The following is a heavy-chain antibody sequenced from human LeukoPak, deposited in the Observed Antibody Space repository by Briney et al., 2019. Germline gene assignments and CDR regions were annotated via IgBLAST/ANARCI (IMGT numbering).Heavy chain of an antibody. V-gene: IGHV4-59*08. CDR3: ARHQGYTYAVDSYYYAMDV. CDR1: GGSMSSYF. D-gene: IGHD5-18*01. CDR2: IYHRGNT. Sequence: SETLSLTCSVWGGSMSSYFWSWMRQPPGEGLEWRGYIYHRGNTNYNPSLKSRAPMSVDTSKNQFSLKLRSVPAADAAVYYCARHQGYTYAVDSYYYAMDVWGQGTTVPVS. J-gene: IGHJ6*02.